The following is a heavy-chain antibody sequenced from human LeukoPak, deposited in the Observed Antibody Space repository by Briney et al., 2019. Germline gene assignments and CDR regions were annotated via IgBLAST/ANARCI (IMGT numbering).Heavy chain of an antibody. CDR3: ARSNVGYYDSSGYYYKH. CDR2: IIPIFGTA. Sequence: ASVKVSCKASGGTFSSYAICWVRQAPGQGLEWMGGIIPIFGTANYAQKFQGRVTITADESTSTAYMELSSLRSEDTAVYYCARSNVGYYDSSGYYYKHWGQGTLVTVSS. V-gene: IGHV1-69*01. D-gene: IGHD3-22*01. J-gene: IGHJ1*01. CDR1: GGTFSSYA.